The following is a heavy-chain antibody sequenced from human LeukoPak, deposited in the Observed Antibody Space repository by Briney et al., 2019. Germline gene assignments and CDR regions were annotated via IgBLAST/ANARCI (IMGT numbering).Heavy chain of an antibody. J-gene: IGHJ6*02. CDR2: ISSSSTI. V-gene: IGHV3-48*01. CDR3: TRAPSDYYGMDV. CDR1: GFTFNNYN. Sequence: GGSLRLSCAASGFTFNNYNMNWVRQAPGKGLEWVSYISSSSTIYYADSVKGRFTISRDNAKNSLYLQMKSLRAEDTAVYYCTRAPSDYYGMDVWGQGTTVTVSS. D-gene: IGHD3-3*01.